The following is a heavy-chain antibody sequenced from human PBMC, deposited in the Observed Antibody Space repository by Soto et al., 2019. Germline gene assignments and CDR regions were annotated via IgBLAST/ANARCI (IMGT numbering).Heavy chain of an antibody. V-gene: IGHV1-2*04. Sequence: QVQLVQSGAEVKKPGASVKVSCKASGYTFTGYYMHWVRQAPGQGLEWMGWINPNSGGTNYAQKFQGWVTITRDTSISTAYMELSRLRSDDTAVYYCARNEVYSSSWYSMNYGMDVWGQGTTVTVSS. J-gene: IGHJ6*02. CDR3: ARNEVYSSSWYSMNYGMDV. CDR2: INPNSGGT. D-gene: IGHD6-13*01. CDR1: GYTFTGYY.